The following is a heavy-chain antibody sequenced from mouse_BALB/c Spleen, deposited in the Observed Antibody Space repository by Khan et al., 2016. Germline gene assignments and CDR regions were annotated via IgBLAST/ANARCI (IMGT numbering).Heavy chain of an antibody. J-gene: IGHJ4*01. V-gene: IGHV14-4*02. CDR1: GFNIKDYY. Sequence: VQLQQSGAELVRSGASVKLSCTASGFNIKDYYMHWVKQRPEQGLEWIGWIDPENGDTEYAPKFQGKATMTADTSSNTAYLQLSSLTSEDTAVSYCNSCDYSAINYWGQGTSVTVSS. CDR3: NSCDYSAINY. CDR2: IDPENGDT.